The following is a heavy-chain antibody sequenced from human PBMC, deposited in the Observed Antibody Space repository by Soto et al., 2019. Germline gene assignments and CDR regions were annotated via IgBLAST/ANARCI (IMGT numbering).Heavy chain of an antibody. V-gene: IGHV1-2*02. CDR2: VKPNNGET. CDR1: GYRFTVYY. D-gene: IGHD3-22*01. Sequence: QVQLVPSGAEVRKPGASVKVSCRASGYRFTVYYLHWVRQAPGQGLEWMGWVKPNNGETEDAQKFRGRVTLTGDTSIGTAYMELYRLRSDDTAVYYCARRLTKSSGRGGIFDFWGQRTLVTVSS. J-gene: IGHJ4*02. CDR3: ARRLTKSSGRGGIFDF.